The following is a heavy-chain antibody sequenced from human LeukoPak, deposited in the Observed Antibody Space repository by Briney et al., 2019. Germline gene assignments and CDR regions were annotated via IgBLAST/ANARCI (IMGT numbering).Heavy chain of an antibody. D-gene: IGHD3-3*01. J-gene: IGHJ4*02. CDR2: IKQDGSEK. CDR1: GFTFSSYW. V-gene: IGHV3-7*01. CDR3: ARMDYDFWSGYSIDY. Sequence: GGSLRLSCAASGFTFSSYWMSWVRQAPGKGLEWVANIKQDGSEKYYVDSVKGRFTISRDNAKNSLYLQMNSLRAEDTAVYYCARMDYDFWSGYSIDYWGQGTLATVSS.